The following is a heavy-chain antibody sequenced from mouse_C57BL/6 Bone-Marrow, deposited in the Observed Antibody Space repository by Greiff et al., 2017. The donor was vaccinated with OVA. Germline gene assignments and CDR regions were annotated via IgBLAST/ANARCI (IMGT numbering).Heavy chain of an antibody. CDR2: ISDGGSYT. J-gene: IGHJ2*01. CDR1: GFTFSSYA. CDR3: ARARNLLLEEKNYVDY. Sequence: EVKLMESGGGLVKPGGSLKLSCAASGFTFSSYAMSWVRQTPEKRLEWVATISDGGSYTYYPDNVKGRFTISRDNAKNNLYLQMRHLKSEDTARYYCARARNLLLEEKNYVDYWGQGTTLTVSS. V-gene: IGHV5-4*03. D-gene: IGHD1-1*01.